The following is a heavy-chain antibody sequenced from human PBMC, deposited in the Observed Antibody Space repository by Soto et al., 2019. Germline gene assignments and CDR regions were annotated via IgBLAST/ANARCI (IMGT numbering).Heavy chain of an antibody. V-gene: IGHV3-30-3*02. CDR2: ISYDGSHK. Sequence: GGSLRLSCAASGFTFSNFAMYWVRQAPGKGLEWVTVISYDGSHKYYADSVKGRFTISRDNSKNTLYLQMNNLRAEDSAVYFCAKLLNDYGDYSDVWGDAFDIWGQGTMVTVSS. D-gene: IGHD4-17*01. CDR3: AKLLNDYGDYSDVWGDAFDI. CDR1: GFTFSNFA. J-gene: IGHJ3*02.